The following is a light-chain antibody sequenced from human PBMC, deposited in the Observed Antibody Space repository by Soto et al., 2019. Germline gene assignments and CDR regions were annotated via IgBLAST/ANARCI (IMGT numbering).Light chain of an antibody. Sequence: DIQMPQSPSSLSASVGDRVTITCRASQSIGSYFNWYEQKPGKAPKLLIYAASAFESGVPSRFSGKGSGTDFTLTISSLEPEDSAVYYCQQRHMWPITFGQGTRLEIK. J-gene: IGKJ5*01. V-gene: IGKV1-39*01. CDR1: QSIGSY. CDR3: QQRHMWPIT. CDR2: AAS.